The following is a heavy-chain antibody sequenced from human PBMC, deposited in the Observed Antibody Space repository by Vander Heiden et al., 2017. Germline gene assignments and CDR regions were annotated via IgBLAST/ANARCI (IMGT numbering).Heavy chain of an antibody. CDR2: IWYDGSNK. Sequence: QVQLVESGGGVVQPGRSLRPSGAASGFTCSSYGSHWVRQAPGKWLGWVAVIWYDGSNKYYADSVKGRFTISRDNSKNTLYLQMNSLRAEDTAVYYCARDPFGYCSGGSCYSLAYWGQGTLVTVSS. CDR1: GFTCSSYG. J-gene: IGHJ4*02. V-gene: IGHV3-33*01. D-gene: IGHD2-15*01. CDR3: ARDPFGYCSGGSCYSLAY.